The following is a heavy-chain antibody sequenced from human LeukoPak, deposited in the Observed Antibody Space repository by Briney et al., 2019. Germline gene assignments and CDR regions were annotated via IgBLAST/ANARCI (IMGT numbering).Heavy chain of an antibody. CDR2: IYHSGST. V-gene: IGHV4-4*02. D-gene: IGHD2-2*01. J-gene: IGHJ5*02. CDR3: ARSSVVPAASNWFDP. Sequence: SGTLSLTCAVSGGSISSSNWWSWVRQPPGKGLEWIGEIYHSGSTNYNPSLKSRVTISVDKSKNQFSLKLCSVTAADTAVYYCARSSVVPAASNWFDPWGQGTLVTVSS. CDR1: GGSISSSNW.